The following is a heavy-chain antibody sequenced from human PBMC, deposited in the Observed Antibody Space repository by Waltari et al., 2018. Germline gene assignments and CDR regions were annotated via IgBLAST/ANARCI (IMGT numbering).Heavy chain of an antibody. CDR2: LYGDGRT. CDR3: VRGVAGGFDI. J-gene: IGHJ3*02. D-gene: IGHD6-19*01. CDR1: GFSVSSNY. V-gene: IGHV3-53*01. Sequence: VLEAGGGLIQPWGSRRLSCVGSGFSVSSNYISWVRQAPGKGLEWVSVLYGDGRTYYAESVKGRFIISRDNSKNTVYFQMNRLQTEDTAVYFCVRGVAGGFDIWGQGTLVTVSS.